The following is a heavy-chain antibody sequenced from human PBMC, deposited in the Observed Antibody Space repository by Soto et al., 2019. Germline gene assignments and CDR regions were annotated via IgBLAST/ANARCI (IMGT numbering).Heavy chain of an antibody. D-gene: IGHD6-6*01. Sequence: GESLKISCKGSGYSFTSYWISWVRQMPWKGLEWMGRIDPSDSYTNYSPSFQGHVTISADKSISTAYLQWSSLKASDTAMYYCARLSIAARPTPNGMDVWGQGTTVTVSS. J-gene: IGHJ6*02. CDR2: IDPSDSYT. CDR1: GYSFTSYW. CDR3: ARLSIAARPTPNGMDV. V-gene: IGHV5-10-1*01.